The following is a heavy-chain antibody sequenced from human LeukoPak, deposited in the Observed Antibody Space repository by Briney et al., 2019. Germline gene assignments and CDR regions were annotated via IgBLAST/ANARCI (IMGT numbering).Heavy chain of an antibody. V-gene: IGHV3-9*01. D-gene: IGHD2-2*02. CDR1: GFTFDDYA. J-gene: IGHJ4*02. CDR2: ISWNSGSI. CDR3: AKARYCSSTSCYSFDY. Sequence: GGSLRLSCAASGFTFDDYAIHWVRQAPGKGLEWVSGISWNSGSIGYADSVKGRFTISRDNAKNSLYLQMNSLRAEDTALYYCAKARYCSSTSCYSFDYWGQGTLVTVSS.